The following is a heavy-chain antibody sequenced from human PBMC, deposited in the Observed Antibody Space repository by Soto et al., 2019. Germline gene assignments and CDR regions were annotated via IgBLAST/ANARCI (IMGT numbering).Heavy chain of an antibody. CDR3: ARGRYGSGRSPNFYY. CDR1: GFTFDDYA. V-gene: IGHV3-9*01. D-gene: IGHD3-10*01. Sequence: GGSLRLSCAASGFTFDDYAMHWVRQAPGNSLELVSGISWNSGSIGYADSVKGRLTISRDNTKYSLYLQMNSLRAEDTALYYCARGRYGSGRSPNFYYWGQGTLVTVSS. J-gene: IGHJ4*02. CDR2: ISWNSGSI.